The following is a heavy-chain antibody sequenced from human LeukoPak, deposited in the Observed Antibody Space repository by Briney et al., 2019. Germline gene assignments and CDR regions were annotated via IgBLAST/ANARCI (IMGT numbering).Heavy chain of an antibody. J-gene: IGHJ4*02. V-gene: IGHV1-2*04. CDR1: GYTFTGYY. D-gene: IGHD2/OR15-2a*01. CDR3: ARGTTRNYGDFDY. Sequence: ASVKVSCKASGYTFTGYYMHWVRQAPGQGLEWMGWINPNSGGTNYAQKFQGWVTMTRDTSISTAYMELSRLRSEDTAVYFCARGTTRNYGDFDYWGQGTLVTVSS. CDR2: INPNSGGT.